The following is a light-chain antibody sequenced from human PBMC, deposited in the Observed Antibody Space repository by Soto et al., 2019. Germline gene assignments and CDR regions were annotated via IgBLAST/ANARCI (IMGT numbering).Light chain of an antibody. CDR1: ESVSSN. V-gene: IGKV3-15*01. CDR3: QQYNNWPPSII. J-gene: IGKJ5*01. CDR2: GAS. Sequence: EIVVTQSPATLSLSPGERATLSCRASESVSSNLAWYQQRPGQAPRLLIYGASTRATDTPVRFRGSGSGTEFTLTISSLQSEDFAVYYCQQYNNWPPSIIFGQGTRLEIK.